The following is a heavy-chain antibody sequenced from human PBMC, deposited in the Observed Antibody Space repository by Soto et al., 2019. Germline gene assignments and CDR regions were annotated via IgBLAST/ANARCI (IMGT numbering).Heavy chain of an antibody. CDR3: ARHVVIVSGGSSFDF. D-gene: IGHD3-16*01. Sequence: QVQLQESGPGLVKPSETLSLTCTVSGGSISGYYWSWIRQPPGKGLEWVGYVYYTGSTNYNPSLMSRLTLSVDTSKNQFSLKLTSVTAADTAVYYCARHVVIVSGGSSFDFWGQGILVTVSS. CDR2: VYYTGST. J-gene: IGHJ4*02. V-gene: IGHV4-59*08. CDR1: GGSISGYY.